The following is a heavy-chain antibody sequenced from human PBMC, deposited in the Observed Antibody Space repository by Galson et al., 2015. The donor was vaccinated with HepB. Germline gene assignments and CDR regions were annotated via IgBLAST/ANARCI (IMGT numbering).Heavy chain of an antibody. Sequence: SVKVSCKASGGTFSSYAISWVRQAPGQGLEWMGRIIPILGIANYAQKFQGRVTITADKSTSTAYMELSSLRSEDTAVYYCARFIAVAGTDYWGQGTLVTVSS. CDR1: GGTFSSYA. CDR3: ARFIAVAGTDY. J-gene: IGHJ4*02. D-gene: IGHD6-19*01. CDR2: IIPILGIA. V-gene: IGHV1-69*04.